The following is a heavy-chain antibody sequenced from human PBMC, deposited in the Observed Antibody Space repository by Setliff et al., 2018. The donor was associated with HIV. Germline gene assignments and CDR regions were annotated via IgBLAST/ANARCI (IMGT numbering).Heavy chain of an antibody. CDR3: ARGSDLAARVYFDY. V-gene: IGHV4-59*01. J-gene: IGHJ4*02. Sequence: SETLSLTCTVSGGSISTYYWSWIRQSPGKGLEWIGYVYYSGSTNYNPSLKSRVTISVDTSKNQFSLKLNSVTAADSAVYYCARGSDLAARVYFDYWGQGTLVTVSS. CDR1: GGSISTYY. CDR2: VYYSGST. D-gene: IGHD6-6*01.